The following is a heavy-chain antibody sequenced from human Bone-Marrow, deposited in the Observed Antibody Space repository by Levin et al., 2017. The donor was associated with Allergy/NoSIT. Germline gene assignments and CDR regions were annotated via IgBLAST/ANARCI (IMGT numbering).Heavy chain of an antibody. CDR2: IYSGGGT. V-gene: IGHV3-66*01. Sequence: QPGGSLRLSCAASGVTVSNNYMTWVRQPPGKGLELVSLIYSGGGTHYADSVKGRFIISRDSSKNTVYLQMNSVRTEDTAVYYCARNRPETANGYWGQGTLVTVSS. D-gene: IGHD1-14*01. CDR1: GVTVSNNY. J-gene: IGHJ4*02. CDR3: ARNRPETANGY.